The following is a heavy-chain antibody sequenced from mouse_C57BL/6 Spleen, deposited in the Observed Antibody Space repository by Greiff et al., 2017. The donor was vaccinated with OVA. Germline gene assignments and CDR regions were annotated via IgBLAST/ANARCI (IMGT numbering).Heavy chain of an antibody. J-gene: IGHJ2*01. CDR2: IRSKSNNYAT. CDR1: GFSFNTYA. V-gene: IGHV10-1*01. CDR3: VKSGSSSFDY. D-gene: IGHD1-1*01. Sequence: EVQLVESGGGLVQPKGSLKLSCAASGFSFNTYAMNWVRQAPGKGLEWVARIRSKSNNYATYYADSVKDRFTISRDDSESMLYLQMNNLKTEDTAMYYCVKSGSSSFDYWGQGTTLTVSS.